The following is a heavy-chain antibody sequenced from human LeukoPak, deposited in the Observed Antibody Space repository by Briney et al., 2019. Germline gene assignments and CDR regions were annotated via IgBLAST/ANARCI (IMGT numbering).Heavy chain of an antibody. CDR3: ARAQFTMIVVVTISPPGAFDI. CDR2: IKQDGSEK. CDR1: GFTFSSYW. Sequence: GGSLRLSCAASGFTFSSYWMSWVRQAPGKGLEWVANIKQDGSEKYYVDSVKGRFTISRDNAKNSLYLQMNSLRAEDTAVYYCARAQFTMIVVVTISPPGAFDIWGQGTMVTVSS. D-gene: IGHD3-22*01. J-gene: IGHJ3*02. V-gene: IGHV3-7*01.